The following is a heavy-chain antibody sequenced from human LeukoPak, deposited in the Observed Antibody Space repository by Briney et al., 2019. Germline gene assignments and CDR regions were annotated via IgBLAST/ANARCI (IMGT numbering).Heavy chain of an antibody. CDR2: INSDGSIT. Sequence: GGSLRLSCVASGFTFSSNWIHWVRQAPGKGPVWVSRINSDGSITTYADSVKGRFSISRDNAKDTLYLQMNSLRAEDTAVYYCARSTYGGNCFEMWGRGTMVTVS. J-gene: IGHJ3*02. D-gene: IGHD2-15*01. CDR3: ARSTYGGNCFEM. CDR1: GFTFSSNW. V-gene: IGHV3-74*01.